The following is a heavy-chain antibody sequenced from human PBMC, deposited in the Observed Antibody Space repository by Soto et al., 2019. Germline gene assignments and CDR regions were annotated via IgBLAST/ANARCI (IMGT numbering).Heavy chain of an antibody. CDR3: ARVGSGGYSNNWFDP. Sequence: PSETLSLTCTVSRGSISDYYWGWIRQPPGKGLEWVGYFYDSGGTKYNPSLKSRVTISVDTSKNQISLEMKSVTVADTAVYYCARVGSGGYSNNWFDPWGQGTLVTVSS. J-gene: IGHJ5*02. D-gene: IGHD3-22*01. CDR2: FYDSGGT. V-gene: IGHV4-59*01. CDR1: RGSISDYY.